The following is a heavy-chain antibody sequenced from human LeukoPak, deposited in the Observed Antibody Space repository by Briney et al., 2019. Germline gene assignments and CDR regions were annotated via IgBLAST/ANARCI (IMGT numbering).Heavy chain of an antibody. Sequence: GESLKISCKGSGYSFTSYWIGWVRQMPGEGLEWMGIIYPGDSDTRYSPSFQGQVTISADKSISTAYLQWSSLKASDTAMYYCVKLDTYYYDSSGYYYFDYWGQGTLVTVSS. J-gene: IGHJ4*02. D-gene: IGHD3-22*01. V-gene: IGHV5-51*01. CDR2: IYPGDSDT. CDR3: VKLDTYYYDSSGYYYFDY. CDR1: GYSFTSYW.